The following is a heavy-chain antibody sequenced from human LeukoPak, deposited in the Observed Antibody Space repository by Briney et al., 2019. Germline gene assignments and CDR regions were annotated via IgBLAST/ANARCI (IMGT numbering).Heavy chain of an antibody. CDR2: IYHSGST. CDR3: ARGDIGFYYGMDV. CDR1: GGSIRSYY. D-gene: IGHD2-15*01. V-gene: IGHV4-59*01. J-gene: IGHJ6*02. Sequence: SETLPLTCTVSGGSIRSYYWSWIRQPPGKGLEWIGYIYHSGSTNYNPSLKSRVTISVDTSKNQFSLKLSSVTAADTAVYYCARGDIGFYYGMDVWGQGTTVTVSS.